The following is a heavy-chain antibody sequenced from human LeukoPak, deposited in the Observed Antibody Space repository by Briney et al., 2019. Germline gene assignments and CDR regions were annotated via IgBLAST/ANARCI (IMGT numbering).Heavy chain of an antibody. CDR1: GYTFTSYD. D-gene: IGHD1-14*01. Sequence: GASVKVSCKASGYTFTSYDINWVRQAPGQGLEWMGWMNPNSGNTGYAQKFQGRVTMTRNTSISTAYMELSSLRSEDTAVYYCARALTGYYYYYYMDVWGKGTTVTVSS. J-gene: IGHJ6*03. CDR3: ARALTGYYYYYYMDV. V-gene: IGHV1-8*01. CDR2: MNPNSGNT.